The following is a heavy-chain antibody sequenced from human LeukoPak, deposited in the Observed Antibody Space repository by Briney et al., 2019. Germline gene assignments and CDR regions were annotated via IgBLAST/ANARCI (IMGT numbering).Heavy chain of an antibody. CDR3: VRDSPSGFFDL. Sequence: GGSLRLSCAAAGFTFSSYWMHWVRQAPGKGLVWVSPINPDGTVTTYADSVKGRFTISRDNAKNTLYLQMNSLRVEDTAVYYCVRDSPSGFFDLWGRGTLVTVSS. V-gene: IGHV3-74*01. D-gene: IGHD6-19*01. CDR1: GFTFSSYW. J-gene: IGHJ2*01. CDR2: INPDGTVT.